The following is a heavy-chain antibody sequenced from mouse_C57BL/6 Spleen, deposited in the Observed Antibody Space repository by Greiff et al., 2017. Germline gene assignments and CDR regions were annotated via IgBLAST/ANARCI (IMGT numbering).Heavy chain of an antibody. CDR3: TVAYYSNYASDY. CDR2: IDPEGGDT. Sequence: VQLKQSGAELVRPGASVKLSCTASGFNIKDYYMHWVKQRPEQGLEWIGRIDPEGGDTEYAPKFQGKATMTADTSSNTAYLQLSSLTSEDTAVYYCTVAYYSNYASDYWGQGTTLTVSS. D-gene: IGHD2-5*01. CDR1: GFNIKDYY. J-gene: IGHJ2*01. V-gene: IGHV14-1*01.